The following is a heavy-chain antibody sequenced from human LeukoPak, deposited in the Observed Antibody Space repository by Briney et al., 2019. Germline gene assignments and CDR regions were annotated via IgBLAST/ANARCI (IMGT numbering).Heavy chain of an antibody. Sequence: ASVKVSCKASGYNFNSYGMNWVRQAPGQGLEWMGWINTNTGNPTYAQGFTGRFVFSLDTSVSTAYLQISSLKAEDIAVYYCARKGYYGSGSYYNYWGQGTLVTVSS. D-gene: IGHD3-10*01. CDR2: INTNTGNP. CDR3: ARKGYYGSGSYYNY. V-gene: IGHV7-4-1*02. J-gene: IGHJ4*02. CDR1: GYNFNSYG.